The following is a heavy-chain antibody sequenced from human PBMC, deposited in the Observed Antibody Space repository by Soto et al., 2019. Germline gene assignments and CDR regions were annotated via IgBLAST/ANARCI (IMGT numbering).Heavy chain of an antibody. CDR2: INAGNGNT. CDR1: GYTFTSYA. Sequence: QVQLVQSGAEVKKPGASVKVSCKASGYTFTSYAMHWVRQAPGQRLEWMGWINAGNGNTKYSQKFQGRVTITRDTSASTAYMELSSLRSEDTAVYYCARDAYGSGSYWSYAFDIWGQGTMVTVSS. J-gene: IGHJ3*02. V-gene: IGHV1-3*01. D-gene: IGHD3-10*01. CDR3: ARDAYGSGSYWSYAFDI.